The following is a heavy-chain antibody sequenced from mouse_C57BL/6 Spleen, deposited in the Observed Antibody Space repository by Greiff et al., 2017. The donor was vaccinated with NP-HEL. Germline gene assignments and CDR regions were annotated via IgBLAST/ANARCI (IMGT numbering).Heavy chain of an antibody. CDR2: SRNKANDYTT. CDR1: GFTFSDFY. D-gene: IGHD1-1*01. Sequence: EVMLVESGGGLVQSGRSLRLSCATSGFTFSDFYMEWVRQAPGKGLEWIAASRNKANDYTTEYSASVKGRFIVSRDTSQSILYLQMNALRAEDTAIYYCARDITTVPFDVWGTGTTVTVSS. CDR3: ARDITTVPFDV. J-gene: IGHJ1*03. V-gene: IGHV7-1*01.